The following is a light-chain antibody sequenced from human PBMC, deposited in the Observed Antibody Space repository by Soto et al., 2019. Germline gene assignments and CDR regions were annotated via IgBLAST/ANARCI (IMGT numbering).Light chain of an antibody. J-gene: IGKJ4*01. Sequence: IVMTHSPATLSVSPGDRATLSCRASQSVRTNLAWYQLTPGQTPRLLIYDASTRATGVPARFSGTGSGTDFTLTIGSLQSDDFAVYDCQPYNGWPQLTGGGGTEVDIK. CDR1: QSVRTN. CDR2: DAS. CDR3: QPYNGWPQLT. V-gene: IGKV3-15*01.